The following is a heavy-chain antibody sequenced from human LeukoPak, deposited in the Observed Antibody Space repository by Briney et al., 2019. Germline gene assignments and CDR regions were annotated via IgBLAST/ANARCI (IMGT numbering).Heavy chain of an antibody. D-gene: IGHD3-10*01. CDR2: INHSGST. Sequence: SETLSLTCAVYGGSFSGYYWSWIRQPPGKGLEWIGEINHSGSTNYNPSLKSRVTISVDTSKNQFSLKLSSVTAADTAVYYCASRGVQGVINYFDYWGQGTLVTVSS. CDR1: GGSFSGYY. CDR3: ASRGVQGVINYFDY. V-gene: IGHV4-34*01. J-gene: IGHJ4*02.